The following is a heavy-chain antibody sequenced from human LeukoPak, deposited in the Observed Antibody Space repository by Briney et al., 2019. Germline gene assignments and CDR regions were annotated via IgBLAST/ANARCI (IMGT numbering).Heavy chain of an antibody. Sequence: PGGSLRLSCAASGFTFSSYDLHWVRQAPGKGLEWVAVIWYDGSNEYYADSVKGRFTISRDNSKNTLYLQMNSLRVDDTAVYYCSRGTYPYSSDNWGQGALVTVSS. CDR1: GFTFSSYD. D-gene: IGHD3-10*01. CDR2: IWYDGSNE. CDR3: SRGTYPYSSDN. V-gene: IGHV3-33*01. J-gene: IGHJ4*02.